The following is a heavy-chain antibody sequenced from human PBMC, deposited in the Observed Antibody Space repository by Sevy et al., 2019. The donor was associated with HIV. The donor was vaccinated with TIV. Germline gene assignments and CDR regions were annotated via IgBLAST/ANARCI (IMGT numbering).Heavy chain of an antibody. CDR1: GGSFSGYQ. J-gene: IGHJ4*02. Sequence: ETLSLTCAVYGGSFSGYQWTWIRQSPGKGLEWIGEINHTGSTKYNPSLKSRVTISVDTSKNQFSLKVTSVTAADTAVYYCASCSFGGPSTEAIDHWGQGTLVTVSS. CDR3: ASCSFGGPSTEAIDH. V-gene: IGHV4-34*01. CDR2: INHTGST. D-gene: IGHD3-3*01.